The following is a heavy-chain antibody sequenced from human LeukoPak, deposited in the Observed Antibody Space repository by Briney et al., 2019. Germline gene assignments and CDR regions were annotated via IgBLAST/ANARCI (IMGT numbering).Heavy chain of an antibody. D-gene: IGHD4-11*01. CDR1: GFTFSDYD. Sequence: PGGSLRLSCAVSGFTFSDYDMYWVRQAPGKGLECVAFIRYDGRNKLYADSVKGRFTISRDNSENTLYLQMNSLRVEDTAVYYCTKLAAVSADYWGRGTLVTVSS. V-gene: IGHV3-30*02. CDR3: TKLAAVSADY. CDR2: IRYDGRNK. J-gene: IGHJ4*02.